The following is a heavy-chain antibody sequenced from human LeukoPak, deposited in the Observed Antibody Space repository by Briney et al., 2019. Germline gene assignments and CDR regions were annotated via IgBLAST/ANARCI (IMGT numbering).Heavy chain of an antibody. Sequence: GASVKVSCKASGYTFTGYYMHWVRQAPGQGLEWMGWISAYNGNTNYAQKLQGRVTMTTDTSTSTAYMELRSLRSDDTAVYYCARVYYDSSGYYDFDYWGQGTLVTVSS. CDR3: ARVYYDSSGYYDFDY. CDR2: ISAYNGNT. J-gene: IGHJ4*02. CDR1: GYTFTGYY. D-gene: IGHD3-22*01. V-gene: IGHV1-18*04.